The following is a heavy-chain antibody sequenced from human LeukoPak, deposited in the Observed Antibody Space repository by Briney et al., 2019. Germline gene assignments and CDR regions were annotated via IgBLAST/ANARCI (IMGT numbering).Heavy chain of an antibody. J-gene: IGHJ5*02. D-gene: IGHD6-19*01. CDR2: IDPSDSYT. CDR1: GYSFTSYW. Sequence: GASLKISFQGSGYSFTSYWISWVRPMPGKGLGGMGRIDPSDSYTNDSTSFQGHVTISADKSISTAYLQWSSLKASDTAMYYCARGGWSNWFDPWGEGRMVSVCS. CDR3: ARGGWSNWFDP. V-gene: IGHV5-10-1*01.